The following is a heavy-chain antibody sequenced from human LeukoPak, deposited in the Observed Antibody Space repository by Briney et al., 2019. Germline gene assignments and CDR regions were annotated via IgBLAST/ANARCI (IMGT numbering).Heavy chain of an antibody. CDR1: GLTFSYYG. V-gene: IGHV3-30*18. CDR2: ISYDGSNK. D-gene: IGHD6-6*01. CDR3: AKRQLGHIDY. Sequence: PGGSLRLSCAAWGLTFSYYGMHWARQAPGKGLEWLAVISYDGSNKYYADSVKGRFTISRDNSKNTLYLQMNSLRAEDTAVYYCAKRQLGHIDYWGQGTLVIVSS. J-gene: IGHJ4*02.